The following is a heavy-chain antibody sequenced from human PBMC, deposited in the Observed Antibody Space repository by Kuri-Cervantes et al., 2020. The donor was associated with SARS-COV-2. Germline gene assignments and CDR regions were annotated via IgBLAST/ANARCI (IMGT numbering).Heavy chain of an antibody. J-gene: IGHJ4*02. D-gene: IGHD6-13*01. CDR1: GGSISSSNW. Sequence: SETLSLTCAVSGGSISSSNWWSWVRQPPGKGLEWIGEIYHSGGTNYNPTLKSRVTISVDKSKNQFALKLSSVTAADTAVYYCARDLGGWQQLPHFDYWGQGTLVTVSS. V-gene: IGHV4-4*02. CDR2: IYHSGGT. CDR3: ARDLGGWQQLPHFDY.